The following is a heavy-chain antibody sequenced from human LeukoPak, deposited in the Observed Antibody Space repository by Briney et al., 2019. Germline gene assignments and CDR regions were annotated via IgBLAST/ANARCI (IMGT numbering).Heavy chain of an antibody. CDR3: ARDLPGAVAGTGGY. CDR2: ISAYNGNT. J-gene: IGHJ4*02. Sequence: ASVKVSCKASGGTFSSYAISWVRQAPGQGLEWMGWISAYNGNTNYAQKLQGRVTMTTDASTSTAYMELRSLRSDDTAVYYCARDLPGAVAGTGGYWGQGTLVTVSS. D-gene: IGHD6-19*01. CDR1: GGTFSSYA. V-gene: IGHV1-18*01.